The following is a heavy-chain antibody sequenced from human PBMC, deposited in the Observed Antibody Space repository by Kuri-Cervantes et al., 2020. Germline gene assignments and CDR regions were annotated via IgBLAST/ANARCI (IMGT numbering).Heavy chain of an antibody. Sequence: GSLRLSCAASGFTFSSYEMNWVRQAPGKGLEWLTAISFDGSGQLYAGSVKGRFTVSRDNSENTLYLQMSSLTVEDTAVYYCARDGERPFLTADYYYYLDLWGHGTTVTVSS. J-gene: IGHJ6*03. CDR3: ARDGERPFLTADYYYYLDL. CDR2: ISFDGSGQ. V-gene: IGHV3-30*15. CDR1: GFTFSSYE. D-gene: IGHD1-20*01.